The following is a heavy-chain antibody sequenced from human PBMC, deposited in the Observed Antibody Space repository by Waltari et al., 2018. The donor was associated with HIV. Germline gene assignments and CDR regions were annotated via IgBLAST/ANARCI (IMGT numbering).Heavy chain of an antibody. J-gene: IGHJ1*01. CDR2: SSWKSGSI. Sequence: EVQLVESGGGLVQPGRSLRLSCAASGFTFDDYAMHWVRQAPGKGREGVSGSSWKSGSIGDADSVKGRFTISRDNAKNSLYLQMNSLRAEDTALYYCAKDRGSGFEYFQHWGQGTLVTVSS. CDR3: AKDRGSGFEYFQH. V-gene: IGHV3-9*01. CDR1: GFTFDDYA. D-gene: IGHD3-22*01.